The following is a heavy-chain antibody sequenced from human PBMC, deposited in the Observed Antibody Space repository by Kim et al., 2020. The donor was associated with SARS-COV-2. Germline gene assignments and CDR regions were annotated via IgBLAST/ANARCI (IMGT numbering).Heavy chain of an antibody. V-gene: IGHV4-34*01. CDR2: INHSGST. D-gene: IGHD3-10*01. CDR1: GGSFSGYY. Sequence: SETLSLTCAVYGGSFSGYYWSWIRQPPGKGLQWIGEINHSGSTNYNPSLKSRVTISVDTSKNQFSLKLSSVTAADTAVYYCARACITMVRGAPFFDYWGQGTLVTVSS. J-gene: IGHJ4*02. CDR3: ARACITMVRGAPFFDY.